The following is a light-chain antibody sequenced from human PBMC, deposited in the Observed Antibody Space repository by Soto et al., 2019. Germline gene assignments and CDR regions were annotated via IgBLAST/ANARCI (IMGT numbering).Light chain of an antibody. CDR1: QSISSW. V-gene: IGKV1-5*03. CDR3: QLYNSYPRT. Sequence: DIPVTQSTSTLSASVEDRVTITFRASQSISSWLAWYQQKPGKAPKLLIYKASTLESGVPPNFSGSGSGTEFTLTISILQAEDGTSYCCQLYNSYPRTFGHGTKV. J-gene: IGKJ1*01. CDR2: KAS.